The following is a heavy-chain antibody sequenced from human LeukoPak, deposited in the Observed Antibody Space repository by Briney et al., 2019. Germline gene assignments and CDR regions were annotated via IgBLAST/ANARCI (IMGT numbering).Heavy chain of an antibody. CDR1: AFTFSSYS. D-gene: IGHD5-12*01. V-gene: IGHV3-23*01. CDR2: ITGSGGKA. J-gene: IGHJ4*02. CDR3: AKNLVATTPYFGY. Sequence: PGGSLRLSCLASAFTFSSYSMSWVRQAPGEGLEWVSAITGSGGKAYYSDSVKGRFTISRDNSKNTLYLQLSSLRVEDTAVYYWAKNLVATTPYFGYRGQGTLVPVSS.